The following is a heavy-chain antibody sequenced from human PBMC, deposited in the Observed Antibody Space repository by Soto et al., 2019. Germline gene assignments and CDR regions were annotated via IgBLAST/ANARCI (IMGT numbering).Heavy chain of an antibody. Sequence: GESLKISCRTSGYKFTSSWIAWVRQMPGKGLEWMGIIFPSDSDTRYSPSFQGQVTISTDRSTSTVFLQWASLKSSDTAVYFCARKDKSGYFNWFDPWGQGTLVTVSS. CDR3: ARKDKSGYFNWFDP. CDR1: GYKFTSSW. CDR2: IFPSDSDT. D-gene: IGHD3-22*01. V-gene: IGHV5-51*01. J-gene: IGHJ5*02.